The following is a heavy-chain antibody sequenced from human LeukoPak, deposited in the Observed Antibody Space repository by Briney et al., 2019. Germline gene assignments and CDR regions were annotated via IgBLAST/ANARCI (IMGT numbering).Heavy chain of an antibody. Sequence: GGSLRLSCAASGFTLSTFAMTWVRQAPGKGLEWVSSISGSGATPYYADSVKGRFTISRDNSKNTLYLQMNSLRAEDTAIYYCARECVSTSWYDYYYYYYMDVWGKGTTVTVSS. D-gene: IGHD2-2*01. CDR1: GFTLSTFA. J-gene: IGHJ6*03. CDR3: ARECVSTSWYDYYYYYYMDV. CDR2: ISGSGATP. V-gene: IGHV3-23*01.